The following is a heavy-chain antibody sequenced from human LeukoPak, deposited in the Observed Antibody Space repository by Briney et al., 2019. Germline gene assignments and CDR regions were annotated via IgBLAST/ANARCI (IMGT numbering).Heavy chain of an antibody. J-gene: IGHJ6*02. CDR2: ISAYNSNK. D-gene: IGHD1-26*01. V-gene: IGHV1-18*04. CDR3: VRHIKPAGPWDGMDV. CDR1: GYTFTSYG. Sequence: ASVKVSCKASGYTFTSYGISWVRQAPGQGLEWVAWISAYNSNKNPAEKFQGRVTMTIDTSTSTAYMELRSLKSDDTAVYYCVRHIKPAGPWDGMDVWGQGTTVIVSS.